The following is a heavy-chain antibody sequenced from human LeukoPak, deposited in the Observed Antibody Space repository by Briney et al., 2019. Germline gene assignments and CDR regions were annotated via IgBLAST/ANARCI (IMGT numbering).Heavy chain of an antibody. J-gene: IGHJ4*02. Sequence: PGGSLRLSCAASGFTFSSYSMNWVRQAPGKGLEWVSYIISSSSTIYYADSVKGRFTISRDNAKNSLYLQMNSLRAEDTAVYYCASAGRQTSYYFDYWGQGTLVTVSS. V-gene: IGHV3-48*01. D-gene: IGHD1-1*01. CDR2: IISSSSTI. CDR3: ASAGRQTSYYFDY. CDR1: GFTFSSYS.